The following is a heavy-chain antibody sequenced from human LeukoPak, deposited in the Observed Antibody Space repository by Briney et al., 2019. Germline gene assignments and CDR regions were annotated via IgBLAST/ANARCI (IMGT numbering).Heavy chain of an antibody. V-gene: IGHV3-33*06. CDR3: AKADQPRSNYMDV. J-gene: IGHJ6*03. Sequence: GGSLRLSCAASGFTFSSYGMHWVRQAPGKGLEWVAVIWYDGSNKYYADSVKGRFTISRDNSKNTLYLQMNSLRAEDTAVYYCAKADQPRSNYMDVWGKGTTVTVPS. D-gene: IGHD2-2*01. CDR2: IWYDGSNK. CDR1: GFTFSSYG.